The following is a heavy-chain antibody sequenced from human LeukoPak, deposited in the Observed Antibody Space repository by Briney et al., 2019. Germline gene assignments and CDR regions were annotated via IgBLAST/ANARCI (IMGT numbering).Heavy chain of an antibody. Sequence: GGSLRLSCAASGLTLSSHAMSWVRQAPGKGLGWVSAISDSGDFTYYADSVRGRFTISRDNSRNTLYLQMNSLRAEDTAVYYCAKDEDMEAAGYYFDYWGQGTQVTVSS. J-gene: IGHJ4*02. CDR2: ISDSGDFT. CDR1: GLTLSSHA. D-gene: IGHD6-13*01. V-gene: IGHV3-23*01. CDR3: AKDEDMEAAGYYFDY.